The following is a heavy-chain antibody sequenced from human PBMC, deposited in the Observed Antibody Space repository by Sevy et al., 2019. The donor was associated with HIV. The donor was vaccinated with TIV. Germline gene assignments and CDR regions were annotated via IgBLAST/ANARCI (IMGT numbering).Heavy chain of an antibody. V-gene: IGHV3-30*03. D-gene: IGHD3-10*01. CDR1: GFTFSDHG. J-gene: IGHJ6*02. CDR3: AREYSRGDYGMDV. CDR2: ISFDGSVK. Sequence: GGYLRLSCEASGFTFSDHGMNWVRQAPGKGLEWVALISFDGSVKYYADSVKGRFTISRDNSKNTLYLQTTGLRVEDTAVYYCAREYSRGDYGMDVWGQGTSVSVSS.